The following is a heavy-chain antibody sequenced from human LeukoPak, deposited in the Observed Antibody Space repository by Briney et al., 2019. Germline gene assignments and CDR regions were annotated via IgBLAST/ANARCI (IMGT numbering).Heavy chain of an antibody. CDR2: ISSSGSTI. CDR1: GFIFSDYY. J-gene: IGHJ3*02. V-gene: IGHV3-11*04. D-gene: IGHD3-3*01. CDR3: ARSDYDFWSVTHAFDI. Sequence: PGGSLRLSCAASGFIFSDYYMSWIRLAPGKGLEWVSYISSSGSTIYYADSVKGRFTISRDNAKNSLYLQMNSLRAEDTAVYYCARSDYDFWSVTHAFDIWGQGTMVTVSS.